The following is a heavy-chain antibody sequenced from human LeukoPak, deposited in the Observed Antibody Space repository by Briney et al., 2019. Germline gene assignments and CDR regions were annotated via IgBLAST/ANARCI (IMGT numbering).Heavy chain of an antibody. Sequence: PGTSLRLSCAASGFTFSSHWMHWVRQAPGKGLVWVSRISIDGSRTTYADSVKGRFTISRDNAKNMLYLQMNSLRAEDTAVYYCARERAGTDGAIVFDWWGQGALVTVSS. J-gene: IGHJ4*02. CDR2: ISIDGSRT. D-gene: IGHD5-24*01. V-gene: IGHV3-74*01. CDR1: GFTFSSHW. CDR3: ARERAGTDGAIVFDW.